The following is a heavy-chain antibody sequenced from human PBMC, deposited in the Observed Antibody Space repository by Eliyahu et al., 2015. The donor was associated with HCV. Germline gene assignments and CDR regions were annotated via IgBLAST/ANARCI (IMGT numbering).Heavy chain of an antibody. CDR3: ASGGGGIAVTGTGGWFDP. Sequence: QVQLQESGPGLVKPSETLSLTCTVSGGXITTYYWXWIRQPPGKGLEWIGYIHYSGSPNYNPSLKSRVTMSVDTSKNQFSLKLTSVTAADTAMYYCASGGGGIAVTGTGGWFDPWGQGTLVTVSS. CDR1: GGXITTYY. CDR2: IHYSGSP. J-gene: IGHJ5*02. V-gene: IGHV4-59*01. D-gene: IGHD6-19*01.